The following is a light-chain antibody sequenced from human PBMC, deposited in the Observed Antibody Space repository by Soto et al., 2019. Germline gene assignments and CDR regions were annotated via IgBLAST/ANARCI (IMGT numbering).Light chain of an antibody. CDR1: SSDVGGYNY. Sequence: QSALTQPASVSGSPGQSITISCTGTSSDVGGYNYVSWYQQHPGKAPKVVIYEVSNRPSWISNRFSDSKSGNTASLTISGLQAEDEADYYCSSYTSSSTLAFGGGTKLTVL. J-gene: IGLJ2*01. V-gene: IGLV2-14*01. CDR2: EVS. CDR3: SSYTSSSTLA.